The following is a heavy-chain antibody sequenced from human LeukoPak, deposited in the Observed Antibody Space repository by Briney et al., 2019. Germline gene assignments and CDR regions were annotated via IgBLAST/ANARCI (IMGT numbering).Heavy chain of an antibody. D-gene: IGHD5-24*01. CDR2: IIPILGIA. CDR3: ARESRDGYNRWIDY. V-gene: IGHV1-69*04. J-gene: IGHJ4*02. CDR1: GGTFSSYA. Sequence: GASVEVSCKASGGTFSSYAISWVRQAPAQGLEWMGRIIPILGIANYAQKFQGRVTITADKSTSTAYMELSSLRSEDTAVYYCARESRDGYNRWIDYWGQGTLVTVSS.